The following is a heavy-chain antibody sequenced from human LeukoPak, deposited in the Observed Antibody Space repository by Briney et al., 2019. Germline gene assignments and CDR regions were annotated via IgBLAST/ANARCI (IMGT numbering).Heavy chain of an antibody. Sequence: ASVKVSCKASGYTFTSYGISWVRQAPGQGLEWMGWISAYNGNTNYAQKLQGRVTMTTDTSTSTADMELRSLRSDDTAVYYCARARGKYSGWYYFDYWGQGTLVTVSS. CDR3: ARARGKYSGWYYFDY. J-gene: IGHJ4*02. D-gene: IGHD6-19*01. V-gene: IGHV1-18*01. CDR1: GYTFTSYG. CDR2: ISAYNGNT.